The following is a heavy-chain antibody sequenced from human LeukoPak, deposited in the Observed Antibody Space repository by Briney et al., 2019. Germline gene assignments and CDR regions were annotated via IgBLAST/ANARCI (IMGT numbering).Heavy chain of an antibody. CDR3: AKGIPYYYDSSGYHYRYYFDY. D-gene: IGHD3-22*01. J-gene: IGHJ4*02. CDR1: GFTFSSYG. Sequence: GGSLRLSCAASGFTFSSYGMHWVRQAPGKGLEWVSAISGSGGSTYYADSVKGRFTISRDNSKNTLYLQMNSLRAEDTAVYYCAKGIPYYYDSSGYHYRYYFDYWGQGTLVTVSS. V-gene: IGHV3-23*01. CDR2: ISGSGGST.